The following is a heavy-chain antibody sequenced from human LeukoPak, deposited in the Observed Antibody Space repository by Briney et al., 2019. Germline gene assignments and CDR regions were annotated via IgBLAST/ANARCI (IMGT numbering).Heavy chain of an antibody. CDR2: IYGDNAA. J-gene: IGHJ4*01. CDR1: AINVTTNY. CDR3: VSSTGQQFIPYDY. Sequence: HAGGSLRLSCAASAINVTTNYMTWIRQAPGKGLEWVSLIYGDNAAYYAESVRGRFIISRDSLKNTLFHQMNSLRAEDTAVYYCVSSTGQQFIPYDYWGHGAHVTVSS. D-gene: IGHD6-13*01. V-gene: IGHV3-66*02.